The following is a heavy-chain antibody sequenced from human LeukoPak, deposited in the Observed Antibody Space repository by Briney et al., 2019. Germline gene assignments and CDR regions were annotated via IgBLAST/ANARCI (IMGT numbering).Heavy chain of an antibody. Sequence: PSETLSLTCTVSGGSISSYYWSWIRQPPGKGLEWIGYIYYSGSTNYNPSLKSRVTISVDTSKNQFSPKLSSVTAADTAVYYCAREGLYYYYYYMDVWGKGTTVTVSS. J-gene: IGHJ6*03. CDR2: IYYSGST. V-gene: IGHV4-59*01. CDR1: GGSISSYY. CDR3: AREGLYYYYYYMDV. D-gene: IGHD3/OR15-3a*01.